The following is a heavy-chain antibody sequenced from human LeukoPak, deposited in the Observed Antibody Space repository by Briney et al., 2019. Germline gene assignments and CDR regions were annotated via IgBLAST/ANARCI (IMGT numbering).Heavy chain of an antibody. D-gene: IGHD6-6*01. J-gene: IGHJ6*03. CDR2: ISAYNGNT. V-gene: IGHV1-18*01. CDR1: GYTFTSYG. Sequence: ASVKVSCKASGYTFTSYGISWVRQAPGQGLEWMGWISAYNGNTNYAQKLQGRVTMTTHTPTSTAYMELRSLRSDDTAVYYCARDCSSEGPNYYYMDVWGKGTTVTVSS. CDR3: ARDCSSEGPNYYYMDV.